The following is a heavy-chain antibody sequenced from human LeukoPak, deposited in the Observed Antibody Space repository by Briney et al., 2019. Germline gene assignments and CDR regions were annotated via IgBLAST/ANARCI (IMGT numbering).Heavy chain of an antibody. D-gene: IGHD6-19*01. CDR2: MNPKSGNT. CDR3: ARVAGSIDY. CDR1: GYTFATYD. V-gene: IGHV1-8*03. Sequence: GASVKVSCKASGYTFATYDINWVRQATGQGLEWMGWMNPKSGNTGYAQSFQGRVTITRDTSISTAYMELSGLRSEDTAVYYCARVAGSIDYWGQGTLVTVSS. J-gene: IGHJ4*02.